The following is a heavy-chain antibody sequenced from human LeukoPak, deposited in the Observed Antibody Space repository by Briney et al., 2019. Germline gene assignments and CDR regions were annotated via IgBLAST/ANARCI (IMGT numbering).Heavy chain of an antibody. CDR1: GGSFSGYY. D-gene: IGHD2-21*02. CDR3: AREGDVGDCFST. J-gene: IGHJ4*02. CDR2: INHSGST. V-gene: IGHV4-34*01. Sequence: SETLSLTCAVYGGSFSGYYWSWIRQPPGKGLEWIGEINHSGSTNYNPSLTSRVTISVDTSKSQFSLKLSSVTAADSAAYYCAREGDVGDCFSTWGQGTLVTVPS.